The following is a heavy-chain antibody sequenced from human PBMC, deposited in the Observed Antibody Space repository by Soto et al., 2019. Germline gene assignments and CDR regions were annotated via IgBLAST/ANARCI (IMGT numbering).Heavy chain of an antibody. CDR3: NTGQDIDYGDSFDY. V-gene: IGHV3-66*01. J-gene: IGHJ4*02. CDR2: IYSGGST. D-gene: IGHD4-17*01. CDR1: GFTVSSNY. Sequence: GGSLRLSCAASGFTVSSNYMSWVRQAPGKGLEWVSVIYSGGSTYYADSVRGRFTISRDNSKNTLYLQMNSLRAEDTAVYYCNTGQDIDYGDSFDYWGQGTLVTVSS.